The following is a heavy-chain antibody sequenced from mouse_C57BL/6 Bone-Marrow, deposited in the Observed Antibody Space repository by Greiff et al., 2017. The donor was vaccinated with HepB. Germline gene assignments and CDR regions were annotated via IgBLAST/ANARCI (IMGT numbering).Heavy chain of an antibody. CDR1: GFSLTSYA. V-gene: IGHV2-9-1*01. CDR2: IWTGGGT. Sequence: QVQLKESGPGLVAPSQSLSITCTVSGFSLTSYAISWVRQPPGKGLEWLGVIWTGGGTNYNSALTSRLSISKDNSKSQVFLKMNSLQTDDTARYYCARIYYGNFYWYFDVWGTGTTVTVSS. CDR3: ARIYYGNFYWYFDV. D-gene: IGHD2-1*01. J-gene: IGHJ1*03.